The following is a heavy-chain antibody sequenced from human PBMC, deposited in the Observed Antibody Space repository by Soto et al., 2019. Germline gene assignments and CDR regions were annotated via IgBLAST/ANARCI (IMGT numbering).Heavy chain of an antibody. CDR2: IIPIFGTA. D-gene: IGHD3-10*01. J-gene: IGHJ6*02. CDR3: ARVYGSGSPMYGMDV. Sequence: SVKVSCKASGGTFSSYAISWVRQAPGQGLEWMGGIIPIFGTANYAQKFQGRVTITADKSTSTAYMELSSLRSEDTAAYYCARVYGSGSPMYGMDVWGQGTTVTVSS. V-gene: IGHV1-69*06. CDR1: GGTFSSYA.